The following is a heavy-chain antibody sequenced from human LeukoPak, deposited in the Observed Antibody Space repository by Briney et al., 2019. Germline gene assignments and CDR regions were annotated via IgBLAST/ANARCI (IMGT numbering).Heavy chain of an antibody. CDR3: AKWVSTNWGSKGAFDI. Sequence: GGSLRLSCAASGFTFSSYGMHWVRQAPGKGLEWVAFIRYDGSNKYYADSVKGRFTISRDNSKNTLYLQMNSLRAEDTAVYYCAKWVSTNWGSKGAFDIWGQGTMVTVSS. CDR1: GFTFSSYG. CDR2: IRYDGSNK. J-gene: IGHJ3*02. V-gene: IGHV3-30*02. D-gene: IGHD7-27*01.